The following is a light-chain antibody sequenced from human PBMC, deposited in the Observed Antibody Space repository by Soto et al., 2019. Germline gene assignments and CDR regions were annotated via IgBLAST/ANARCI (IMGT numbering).Light chain of an antibody. CDR3: QQSNTWPYP. V-gene: IGKV3-15*01. CDR2: GAS. CDR1: QTVRAN. Sequence: EIVMTHSPATLYVSPGDRATLSCRASQTVRANLAWYQQKPGQAPRLLIYGASTRAPGIPARFSGSGSGTEFTLTIDSLQSEDFALYFCQQSNTWPYPFGQGTKLEIK. J-gene: IGKJ2*01.